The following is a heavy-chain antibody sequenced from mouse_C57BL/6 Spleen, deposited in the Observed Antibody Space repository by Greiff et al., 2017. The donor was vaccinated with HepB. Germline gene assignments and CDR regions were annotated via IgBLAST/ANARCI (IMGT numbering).Heavy chain of an antibody. CDR3: AITGRGAWFAY. CDR1: GYTFTSYW. D-gene: IGHD4-1*01. J-gene: IGHJ3*01. CDR2: IDPSDSYT. V-gene: IGHV1-69*01. Sequence: QVQLQQPGAELVMPGASVKLSCKASGYTFTSYWMPWVKQRPGQGLEWIGEIDPSDSYTNYNQKFKGKSTLTVDKSSSTAYMQLSSLTSEDSAVCYRAITGRGAWFAYWGQGTLVTVSA.